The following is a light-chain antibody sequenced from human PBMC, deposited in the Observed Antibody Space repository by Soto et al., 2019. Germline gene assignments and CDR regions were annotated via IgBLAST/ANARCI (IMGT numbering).Light chain of an antibody. CDR3: QTWGTGIVV. V-gene: IGLV4-69*01. CDR2: LNSDGSH. Sequence: QPVLTQSPSASASLGASVKLTCTLSSGHSSYAIAWHQQQPEKGPRYLMKLNSDGSHSKGAGIPDRFSGSRSGAERYLTISGLQSEDEADYYCQTWGTGIVVFGGGTKLTVL. J-gene: IGLJ2*01. CDR1: SGHSSYA.